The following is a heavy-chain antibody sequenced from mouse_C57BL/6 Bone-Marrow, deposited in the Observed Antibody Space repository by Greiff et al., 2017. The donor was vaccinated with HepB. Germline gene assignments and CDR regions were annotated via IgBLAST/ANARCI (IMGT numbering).Heavy chain of an antibody. CDR2: SRNKANDYTT. CDR3: ARASYGNYFYFDY. Sequence: EVQVVESGGGLVQSGRSLRLSCATSGFTFSDFYMEWVRQAPGKGLEWIAASRNKANDYTTEYSASVKGRFIVSRDTSQSILYLQMNALRAEDTAIYYCARASYGNYFYFDYWGQGTTLTVSS. D-gene: IGHD2-10*02. V-gene: IGHV7-1*01. J-gene: IGHJ2*01. CDR1: GFTFSDFY.